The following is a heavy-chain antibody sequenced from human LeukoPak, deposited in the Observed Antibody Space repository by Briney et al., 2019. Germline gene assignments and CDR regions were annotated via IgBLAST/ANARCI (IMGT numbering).Heavy chain of an antibody. J-gene: IGHJ4*02. CDR2: ISSDGSKT. CDR3: AGDSTDWYCSGSSGPHYFDY. D-gene: IGHD3-10*01. Sequence: HPGGSLRLSCAASGFIFSNYAMHWVRQAPRKGLEWVALISSDGSKTYHADSVKGRFSISRDNSKNTLFLQLNSLRAEDTSVYYCAGDSTDWYCSGSSGPHYFDYWGQGTLVTVSS. CDR1: GFIFSNYA. V-gene: IGHV3-30*01.